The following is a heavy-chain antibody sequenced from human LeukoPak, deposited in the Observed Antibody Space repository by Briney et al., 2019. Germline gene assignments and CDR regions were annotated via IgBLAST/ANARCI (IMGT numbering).Heavy chain of an antibody. CDR1: GYTFTGYY. J-gene: IGHJ4*02. CDR2: INPNSGGT. CDR3: ARAGGYCGRISCPYYFDY. Sequence: ASVKVSCKASGYTFTGYYMHWVRQAPGQGLEWMGWINPNSGGTNYAQKFQGRVTMTGNTSISTAYMELSSLRSEDTVVYYCARAGGYCGRISCPYYFDYWGQGSLVAVSS. D-gene: IGHD2-15*01. V-gene: IGHV1-2*02.